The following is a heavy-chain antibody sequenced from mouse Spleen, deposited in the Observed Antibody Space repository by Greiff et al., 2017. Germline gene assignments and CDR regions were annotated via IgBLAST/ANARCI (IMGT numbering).Heavy chain of an antibody. Sequence: VQLKESGPGLVKPSQSLSLTCSVTGYSITSGYYWNWIRQFPGNKLEWMGYISYDGSNNYNPSLKNRISITRDTSKNQFFLKLNSVTTEDTATYYCARDRDYYGTYWYFDVWGAGTTVTVSS. J-gene: IGHJ1*01. V-gene: IGHV3-6*01. CDR3: ARDRDYYGTYWYFDV. CDR2: ISYDGSN. CDR1: GYSITSGYY. D-gene: IGHD1-1*01.